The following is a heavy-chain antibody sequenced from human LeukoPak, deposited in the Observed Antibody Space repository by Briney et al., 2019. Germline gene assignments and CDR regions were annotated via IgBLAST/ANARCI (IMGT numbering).Heavy chain of an antibody. D-gene: IGHD3-10*01. V-gene: IGHV3-74*01. CDR1: GFVFSGYW. Sequence: PGGSLRLSCAGSGFVFSGYWMLWVRQAPGMGLVWVSRISNDGSITNYADSVKGRFTISRDNAKNTLYLQMNSLRAEDTAVYYCARDHYGSGMYWGQGTLVTVPS. CDR3: ARDHYGSGMY. CDR2: ISNDGSIT. J-gene: IGHJ4*02.